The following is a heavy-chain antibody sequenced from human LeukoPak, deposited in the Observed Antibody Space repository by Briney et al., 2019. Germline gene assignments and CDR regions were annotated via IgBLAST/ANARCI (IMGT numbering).Heavy chain of an antibody. D-gene: IGHD3-10*01. J-gene: IGHJ2*01. CDR3: ARSQGDYYSEYFDL. V-gene: IGHV4-4*07. CDR1: GGSISGYF. Sequence: PSETLSLTCTVSGGSISGYFWSWIRQPAGKGLECIGRMYSSGNTNYNPSLKSRVTMSVDTSKNQFSLRLNSVTAADTAAYYCARSQGDYYSEYFDLWGRGTLVTVSS. CDR2: MYSSGNT.